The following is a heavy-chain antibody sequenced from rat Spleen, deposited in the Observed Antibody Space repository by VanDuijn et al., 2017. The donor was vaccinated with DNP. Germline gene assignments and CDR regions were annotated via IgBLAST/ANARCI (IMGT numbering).Heavy chain of an antibody. J-gene: IGHJ4*01. Sequence: EVQLVESGGGLVQPGNSLKLSCATSGFTFSTTWMYWYRQFPEKRLEWVARIKARSNNYATDYTESVKGRFTISRDDSRSNIYLQMNNLKEEDTAIYYCASPGAWGQGTSVTVSS. CDR3: ASPGA. CDR2: IKARSNNYAT. V-gene: IGHV6-6*01. CDR1: GFTFSTTW. D-gene: IGHD1-4*01.